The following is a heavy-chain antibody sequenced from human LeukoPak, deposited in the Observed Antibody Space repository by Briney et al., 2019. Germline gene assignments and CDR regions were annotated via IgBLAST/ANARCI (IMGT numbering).Heavy chain of an antibody. D-gene: IGHD6-13*01. CDR1: GFTCSSDA. Sequence: AGSLRVSCEDSGFTCSSDAISWVRHVQGKGLEWVSTISGGGDNTYYADSVKGRFTISRDISENTLNLQMNSLRAEDTAVYYCAKAIAPTGKPVFDYRGQGTLVTVSS. CDR2: ISGGGDNT. J-gene: IGHJ4*02. CDR3: AKAIAPTGKPVFDY. V-gene: IGHV3-23*01.